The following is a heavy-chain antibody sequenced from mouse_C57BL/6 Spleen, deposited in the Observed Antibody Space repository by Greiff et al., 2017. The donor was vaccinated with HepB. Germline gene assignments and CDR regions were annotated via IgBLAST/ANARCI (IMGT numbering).Heavy chain of an antibody. CDR1: GFNIKDYY. D-gene: IGHD2-5*01. V-gene: IGHV14-2*01. J-gene: IGHJ3*01. CDR3: DTFCSKREPWFGY. CDR2: IDPEAGET. Sequence: VQLQQSGAELVKPGASVKLSCTASGFNIKDYYMHWVKQRTEQGLEWIGRIDPEAGETKYAPKFKGKATITADTSSNTAYLQLSILTSEDTAVYCCDTFCSKREPWFGYWGPGTLVTVSA.